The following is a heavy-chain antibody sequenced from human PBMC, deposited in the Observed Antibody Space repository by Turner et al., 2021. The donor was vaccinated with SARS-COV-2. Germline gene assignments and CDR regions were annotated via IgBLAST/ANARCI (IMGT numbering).Heavy chain of an antibody. J-gene: IGHJ4*02. D-gene: IGHD6-13*01. Sequence: EVQLVESGGGLVQPGGPLRIACAASGFTFSSYWMSWVRKAPGKGLEWVANIKQDGREKYYVDSVKGRFTISRDNAKNSLYLQMNSLRAEDTAVYYCARLHTSSWYFDYWGQGTLVTVSS. V-gene: IGHV3-7*03. CDR3: ARLHTSSWYFDY. CDR1: GFTFSSYW. CDR2: IKQDGREK.